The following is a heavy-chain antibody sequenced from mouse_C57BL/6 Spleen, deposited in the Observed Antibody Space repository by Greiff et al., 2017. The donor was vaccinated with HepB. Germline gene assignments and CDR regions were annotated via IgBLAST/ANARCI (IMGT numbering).Heavy chain of an antibody. CDR2: IDPSDSYT. CDR3: ARNGGDTWFAY. D-gene: IGHD3-2*01. Sequence: QVHVKQPGAELVKPGASVKLSCKASGYTFTSYWMQWVKQRPGQGLEWIGEIDPSDSYTNYNQKFKGKATLTVDTSSSTAYMQLSSLTSEDSAVYYCARNGGDTWFAYWGQGTLVTVSA. CDR1: GYTFTSYW. J-gene: IGHJ3*01. V-gene: IGHV1-50*01.